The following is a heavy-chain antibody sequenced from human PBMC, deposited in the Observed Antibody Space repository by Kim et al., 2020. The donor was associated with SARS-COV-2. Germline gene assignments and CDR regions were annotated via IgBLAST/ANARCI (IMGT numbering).Heavy chain of an antibody. CDR3: TTEIPDPYYYYYGMDV. V-gene: IGHV3-15*01. CDR1: GFTFSNAW. Sequence: GGSLRLSCAASGFTFSNAWMSWVRQAPGKGLEWVGRIKSKTDGGTTDYAVPVKGRFTISRDDSKNTLYLQMNSLKTEDTAVYYCTTEIPDPYYYYYGMDVWGQGTTVTVSS. CDR2: IKSKTDGGTT. D-gene: IGHD2-2*02. J-gene: IGHJ6*02.